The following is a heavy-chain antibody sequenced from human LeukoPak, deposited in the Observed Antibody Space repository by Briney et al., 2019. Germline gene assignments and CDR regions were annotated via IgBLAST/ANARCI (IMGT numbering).Heavy chain of an antibody. J-gene: IGHJ3*02. Sequence: PGGSLRLSCAASGFTFSSFAMSWVRQAPRKGLDWVSAISGGSGNTYYADSVKGRFTISRDNSKNTLDLHMSSLTADDTAVYYCANMQLVKGVFEIWGQGTRVTVSS. D-gene: IGHD6-13*01. CDR2: ISGGSGNT. CDR3: ANMQLVKGVFEI. V-gene: IGHV3-23*01. CDR1: GFTFSSFA.